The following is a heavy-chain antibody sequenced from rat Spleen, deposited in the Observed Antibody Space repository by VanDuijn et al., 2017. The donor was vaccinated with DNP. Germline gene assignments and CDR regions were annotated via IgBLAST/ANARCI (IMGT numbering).Heavy chain of an antibody. J-gene: IGHJ2*01. D-gene: IGHD1-11*01. CDR3: TSRYGGYNDY. CDR2: IWSGGST. V-gene: IGHV2-1*01. CDR1: GFSLTSNS. Sequence: QVQLKESGPGLVQPSQTLSLTCTVSGFSLTSNSVHWVRQPPGKGLEWVGAIWSGGSTDYNSALKSRLSISRDTSKSQVFLKRNSLQTEDTAIYFCTSRYGGYNDYWGQGVMVTVSS.